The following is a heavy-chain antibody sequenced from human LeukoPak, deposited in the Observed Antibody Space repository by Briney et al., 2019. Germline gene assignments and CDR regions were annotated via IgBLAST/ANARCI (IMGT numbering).Heavy chain of an antibody. D-gene: IGHD3-10*01. CDR2: IYHSGST. J-gene: IGHJ5*02. V-gene: IGHV4-30-2*01. CDR1: GGSISSGGYS. CDR3: ARAYGSAAWFDP. Sequence: PSETLSLTCAVSGGSISSGGYSWGWIRQPPGKGREWIGYIYHSGSTYYNPSLKTRVTISVDRSKNQFSLKLSSVTAADTAVYYCARAYGSAAWFDPWGQGTLVTVSS.